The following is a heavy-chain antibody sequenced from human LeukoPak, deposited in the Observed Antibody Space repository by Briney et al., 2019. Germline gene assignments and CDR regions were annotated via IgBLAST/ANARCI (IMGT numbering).Heavy chain of an antibody. CDR1: GFTFDDYA. V-gene: IGHV3-9*01. J-gene: IGHJ4*02. D-gene: IGHD3-22*01. Sequence: PGGSLRLSCAASGFTFDDYAMHWVRHAPGKGLGWVSGISWNSGSIGYADSVKGRFTISRDNAKNSLYLQMNSLRAEDTALYYCAKDRADSSGYYYDYWGQGTLVTVSS. CDR3: AKDRADSSGYYYDY. CDR2: ISWNSGSI.